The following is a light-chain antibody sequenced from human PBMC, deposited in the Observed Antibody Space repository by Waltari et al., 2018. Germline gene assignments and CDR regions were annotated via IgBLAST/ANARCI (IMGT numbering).Light chain of an antibody. Sequence: DIVMTQSPLSLPVTPGEPASISCRSSQSLLHSNGYNYLDWYLQKPGQSPQLLIYLGSNWASGVPDRFSGSGSGTDFTLKISRVEAEDVGVYYCMQALQTPWTFGQGTKVEI. CDR2: LGS. V-gene: IGKV2-28*01. J-gene: IGKJ1*01. CDR1: QSLLHSNGYNY. CDR3: MQALQTPWT.